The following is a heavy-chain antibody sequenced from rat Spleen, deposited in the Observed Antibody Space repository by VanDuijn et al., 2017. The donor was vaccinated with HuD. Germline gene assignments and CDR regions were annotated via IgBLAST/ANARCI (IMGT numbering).Heavy chain of an antibody. J-gene: IGHJ2*01. D-gene: IGHD1-11*01. Sequence: EVQLVESGGGLVQPGRSLKLSCAASGFTFSNYGTAWVRQAPQKGLEWVATISYEGSSTNYRDSVKGRFTISRDNDKSTLYLQMDSLRSEDTATYYCARLRRVNPDDWGQGVMVTVSS. CDR1: GFTFSNYG. V-gene: IGHV5-29*01. CDR2: ISYEGSST. CDR3: ARLRRVNPDD.